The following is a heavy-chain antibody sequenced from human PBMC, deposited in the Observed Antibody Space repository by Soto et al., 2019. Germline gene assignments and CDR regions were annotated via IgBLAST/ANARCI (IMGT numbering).Heavy chain of an antibody. Sequence: AAVNVSCQASGYTLTDYYMHWVRQAPGQGLAWMGLINTNSSGTNYAQKFQGRVTMTRDTSISTAYMELSRLRSDDTAVYYCASLHNYYDSSGYFAFDIWGQGTMVTVSS. J-gene: IGHJ3*02. CDR2: INTNSSGT. V-gene: IGHV1-2*02. D-gene: IGHD3-22*01. CDR1: GYTLTDYY. CDR3: ASLHNYYDSSGYFAFDI.